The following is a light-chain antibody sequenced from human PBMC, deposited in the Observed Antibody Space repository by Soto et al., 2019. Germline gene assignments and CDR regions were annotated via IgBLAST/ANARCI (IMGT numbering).Light chain of an antibody. CDR2: DAS. CDR3: QQRSNWPRRWT. Sequence: EIVLTQSPATLSLSPGERATLSCRASQSVSSYLAWYQQKPGQAPRLLIYDASNRATGIPARFSGSGSGTDFTLTISSLEPEDFVVYYCQQRSNWPRRWTFRQGTKVEIK. CDR1: QSVSSY. V-gene: IGKV3-11*01. J-gene: IGKJ1*01.